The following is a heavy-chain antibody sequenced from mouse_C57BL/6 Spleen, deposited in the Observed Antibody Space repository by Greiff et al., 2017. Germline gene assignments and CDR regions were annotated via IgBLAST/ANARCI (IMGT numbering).Heavy chain of an antibody. J-gene: IGHJ1*03. Sequence: DVMLVESGPSLVRPSQTLSLTCTVTGFSINSDCYWIWIRQFPGNKLEYIGYTFYSGITYYNPSLESRTYITRDTSKNQFSLKVSSVTTEDTATYYCARARGSYWYFDVWGTGTTVTVSS. CDR1: GFSINSDCY. V-gene: IGHV3-3*01. CDR3: ARARGSYWYFDV. CDR2: TFYSGIT.